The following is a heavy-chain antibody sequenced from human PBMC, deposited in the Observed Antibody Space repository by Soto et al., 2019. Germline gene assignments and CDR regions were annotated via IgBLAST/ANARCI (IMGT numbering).Heavy chain of an antibody. J-gene: IGHJ6*02. CDR2: TYYRSKWYN. CDR1: GDSVSSNSAA. V-gene: IGHV6-1*01. CDR3: ARDRAVAGHKGTYYGMDV. Sequence: PSQTLSLTFAISGDSVSSNSAAWNWISQSPSRGLEWLGRTYYRSKWYNDYAVSVKSRITINPDTSKNQFSLQLNSVTPEDTAVYYCARDRAVAGHKGTYYGMDVWGQGTTVTVSS. D-gene: IGHD6-19*01.